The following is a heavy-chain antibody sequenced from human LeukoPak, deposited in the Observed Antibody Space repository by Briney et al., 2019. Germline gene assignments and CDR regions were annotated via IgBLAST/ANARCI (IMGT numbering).Heavy chain of an antibody. CDR1: GFTFSSYA. CDR2: ISGSGRST. Sequence: GGSLRLSCAASGFTFSSYAMSWVRQAPGKGLEWVSAISGSGRSTYDADSVKGRFTISRDNSKNTLYLQMNSLRAEDTAVYYCAKDKGGNLAAAHYYYYYGMDVWGQGTTVTVSS. V-gene: IGHV3-23*01. D-gene: IGHD6-13*01. J-gene: IGHJ6*02. CDR3: AKDKGGNLAAAHYYYYYGMDV.